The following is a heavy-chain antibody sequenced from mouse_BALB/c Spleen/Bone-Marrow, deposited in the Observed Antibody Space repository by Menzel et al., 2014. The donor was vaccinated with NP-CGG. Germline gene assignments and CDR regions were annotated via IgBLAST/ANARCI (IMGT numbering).Heavy chain of an antibody. CDR2: INPDSRTI. Sequence: EVKVEESGGGLVQPGGSLKLSCAASGLDFSRYWMSWVRQAPGKELEWIGEINPDSRTINSTPSLKDKFIISRDKGKNTLYLEMSKVRSEDTALYYCARRDYYYGMDYWGQGTSVTVSS. V-gene: IGHV4-1*02. D-gene: IGHD3-3*01. CDR3: ARRDYYYGMDY. J-gene: IGHJ4*01. CDR1: GLDFSRYW.